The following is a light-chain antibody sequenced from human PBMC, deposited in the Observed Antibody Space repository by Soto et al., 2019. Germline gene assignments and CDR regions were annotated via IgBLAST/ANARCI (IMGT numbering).Light chain of an antibody. CDR2: DDN. V-gene: IGLV3-1*01. J-gene: IGLJ2*01. Sequence: SYELTQPPSVSVSPGQTTTMTCSGDKWGAKYVCWYQQKPGQSPVLVIYDDNKRPSGIPERFSGSNSGNTATLTISGTQALDEADYFCQAWDNSVIFGGGTKLTVL. CDR3: QAWDNSVI. CDR1: KWGAKY.